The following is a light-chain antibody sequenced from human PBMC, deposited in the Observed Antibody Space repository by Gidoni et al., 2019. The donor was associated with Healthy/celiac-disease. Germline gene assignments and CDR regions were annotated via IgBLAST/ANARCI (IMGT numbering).Light chain of an antibody. J-gene: IGLJ2*01. V-gene: IGLV2-8*01. CDR3: SAYAGNNNLV. CDR1: SSDVGSYNY. Sequence: QSALTQPPSASGSPGQSVTISCAGTSSDVGSYNYVSWYQLHPGKAPKLMIYEVTERPSGVPDRFSGSKSGNTASLTVSGLQAEDEAEYYCSAYAGNNNLVFGGGTKLTVL. CDR2: EVT.